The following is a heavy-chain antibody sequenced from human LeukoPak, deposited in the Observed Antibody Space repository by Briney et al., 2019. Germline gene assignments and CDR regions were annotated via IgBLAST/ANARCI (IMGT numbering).Heavy chain of an antibody. CDR2: VSDGGRNT. CDR3: AKDQGSGAFDM. V-gene: IGHV3-23*01. CDR1: GFTFSNYA. Sequence: GGSLRLSCAASGFTFSNYAMTWVRQAPGKGLEWVSTVSDGGRNTYYADSVKGRFTISRDNSNNTLFLQMSGLRAEDTAKYYCAKDQGSGAFDMWGQGTMVIVSS. J-gene: IGHJ3*02.